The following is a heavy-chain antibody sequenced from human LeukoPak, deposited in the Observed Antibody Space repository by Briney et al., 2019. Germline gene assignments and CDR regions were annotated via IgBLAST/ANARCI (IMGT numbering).Heavy chain of an antibody. CDR3: ARPGGFGELFLSFDY. CDR1: GYTFTSYG. V-gene: IGHV1-69*04. J-gene: IGHJ4*02. D-gene: IGHD3-10*01. CDR2: IIPILGIA. Sequence: SVKVSCKASGYTFTSYGISWVRQAPGQGLEWMGRIIPILGIANYAQKFQGRVTITADKSTSTAYMELSSLRSEDTAVYYCARPGGFGELFLSFDYWGQGTLVTVSS.